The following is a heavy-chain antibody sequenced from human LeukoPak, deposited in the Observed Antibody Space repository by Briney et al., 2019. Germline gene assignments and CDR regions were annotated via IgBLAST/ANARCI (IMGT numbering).Heavy chain of an antibody. J-gene: IGHJ6*03. D-gene: IGHD1-26*01. CDR2: ISGSGGST. CDR1: GFTFSSYA. V-gene: IGHV3-23*01. Sequence: PGGSLRLSCAASGFTFSSYAMSWVRQAPGKGLEWVSAISGSGGSTYYADSVKGRFTISRDNSKNTLYLQMNSLRAEDTAVYYCAKQFAGAKGGYYYYMDVWGKGTTVTVSS. CDR3: AKQFAGAKGGYYYYMDV.